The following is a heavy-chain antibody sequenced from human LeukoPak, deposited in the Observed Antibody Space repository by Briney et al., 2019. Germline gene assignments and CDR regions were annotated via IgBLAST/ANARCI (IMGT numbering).Heavy chain of an antibody. D-gene: IGHD6-13*01. CDR3: ARVDSSSWEHDAFDI. CDR1: GCSFSSYA. Sequence: ASVKVSRKCSGCSFSSYAISWVRQAPGPGLELMGGIITIFGTANYAQKIQGRVTITTDGSTSTTYMELSSLKPDDTAVYYCARVDSSSWEHDAFDIWGQGTMVTVSS. V-gene: IGHV1-69*05. CDR2: IITIFGTA. J-gene: IGHJ3*02.